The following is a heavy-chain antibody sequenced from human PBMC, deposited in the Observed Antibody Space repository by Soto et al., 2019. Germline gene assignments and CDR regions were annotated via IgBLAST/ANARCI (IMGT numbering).Heavy chain of an antibody. D-gene: IGHD1-26*01. J-gene: IGHJ4*01. V-gene: IGHV3-23*01. Sequence: GGALRLSCAASGFTFSSYAMSWVRQAPGKGLEWVSAISGSGGSTYYADSVKGRFTISRDNSKNTLYLQMNSLRAEDTGIYYCTTDSYRTIIVVRFDYWGHGTLVTVSS. CDR3: TTDSYRTIIVVRFDY. CDR1: GFTFSSYA. CDR2: ISGSGGST.